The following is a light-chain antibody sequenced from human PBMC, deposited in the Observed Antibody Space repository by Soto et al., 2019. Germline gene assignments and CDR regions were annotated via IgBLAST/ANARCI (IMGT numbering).Light chain of an antibody. CDR3: QQTDSFPRT. V-gene: IGKV1-39*01. CDR2: AAS. CDR1: QSISSY. Sequence: DIQMNQSPSSLSASVGDRVTITCRASQSISSYLNWYQHKPGKAPKLLIYAASSLQTGVPSRFSGSRSGTDFALTISSLQRDDFATYYCQQTDSFPRTFGQGTKVEMK. J-gene: IGKJ1*01.